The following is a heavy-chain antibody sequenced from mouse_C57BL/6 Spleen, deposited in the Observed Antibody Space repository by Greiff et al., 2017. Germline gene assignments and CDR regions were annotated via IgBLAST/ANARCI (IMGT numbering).Heavy chain of an antibody. Sequence: QVQLQQPGAELVKPGASVKMSCKASGYTFTSYWITWVKQRPGQGLEWIGDIYPGSGSTNYNEKFKSKATLTVATSSSTAYLQLSSLTSEDSAVYYCARSDYDYDAWFAYWGQGTLVTVSA. D-gene: IGHD2-4*01. CDR2: IYPGSGST. V-gene: IGHV1-55*01. J-gene: IGHJ3*01. CDR3: ARSDYDYDAWFAY. CDR1: GYTFTSYW.